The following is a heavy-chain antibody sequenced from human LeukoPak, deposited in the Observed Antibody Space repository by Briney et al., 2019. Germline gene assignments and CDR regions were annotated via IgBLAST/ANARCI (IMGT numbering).Heavy chain of an antibody. J-gene: IGHJ4*02. D-gene: IGHD3-22*01. CDR1: GGSISGYY. CDR3: ARYDSSGLDY. CDR2: IYYSGGT. V-gene: IGHV4-59*08. Sequence: PSETLSLTCTVSGGSISGYYWCWMRQPPGKGLEWIGYIYYSGGTNYNPSLKSRVTMSVDTSENQFSLKLNSVTAADTAVYYCARYDSSGLDYWGQGTLVTVSS.